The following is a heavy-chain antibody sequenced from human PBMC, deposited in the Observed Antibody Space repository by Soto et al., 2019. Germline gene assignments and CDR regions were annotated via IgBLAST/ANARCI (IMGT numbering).Heavy chain of an antibody. CDR3: AKSGMKIYGSGSGSYSYYALQV. CDR1: VCTLSSYA. D-gene: IGHD3-10*01. V-gene: IGHV3-23*01. Sequence: PVGSLRLSCAASVCTLSSYAMSCVRHSPGKWLEWVSGISNSGVSTYYADSVKGRFTISRDDSKNTLLLQMNSLRDDDTAVYYCAKSGMKIYGSGSGSYSYYALQVWGQATTVNVSS. CDR2: ISNSGVST. J-gene: IGHJ6*01.